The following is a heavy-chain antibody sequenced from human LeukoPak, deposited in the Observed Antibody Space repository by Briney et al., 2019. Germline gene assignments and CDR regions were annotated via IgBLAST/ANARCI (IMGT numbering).Heavy chain of an antibody. Sequence: ASVTVSCKASGYTFTSYDINWVRQATGQGLEWMGWMNPNSGNTGYAQKFQGRVTMTRNTSISTAYMELSSLRSEDTAVYYCARGFFRLQSVFNYWGQGTLVTVSS. D-gene: IGHD5-24*01. J-gene: IGHJ4*02. CDR3: ARGFFRLQSVFNY. CDR1: GYTFTSYD. CDR2: MNPNSGNT. V-gene: IGHV1-8*01.